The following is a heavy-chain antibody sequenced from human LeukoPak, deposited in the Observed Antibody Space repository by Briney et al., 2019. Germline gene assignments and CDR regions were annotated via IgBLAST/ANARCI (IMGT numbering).Heavy chain of an antibody. CDR1: GGTFSSYA. CDR2: IIPIFGTA. J-gene: IGHJ1*01. CDR3: AALHSDYGGNDPDEPQYFQH. D-gene: IGHD4-23*01. Sequence: GASVKVSCKASGGTFSSYAISWVRQAPGQGLEWMGGIIPIFGTANYAQKFQGRVTITADESTSTAYMELSSLRSEDTAVYYCAALHSDYGGNDPDEPQYFQHWGQGTLVTVSS. V-gene: IGHV1-69*13.